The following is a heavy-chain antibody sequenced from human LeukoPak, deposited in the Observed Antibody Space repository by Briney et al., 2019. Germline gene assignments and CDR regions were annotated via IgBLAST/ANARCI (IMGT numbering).Heavy chain of an antibody. Sequence: GGSLRLSCAASGFTFSSYAMSWVRQALGKGLEWVSAISGSGSSTYYADSVKGRFTISRDKSKNALYLQMNSPRCEATAVYYCAKRHRIAARLVYFAYWGGEPVVPVS. V-gene: IGHV3-23*01. D-gene: IGHD6-6*01. J-gene: IGHJ4*02. CDR3: AKRHRIAARLVYFAY. CDR2: ISGSGSST. CDR1: GFTFSSYA.